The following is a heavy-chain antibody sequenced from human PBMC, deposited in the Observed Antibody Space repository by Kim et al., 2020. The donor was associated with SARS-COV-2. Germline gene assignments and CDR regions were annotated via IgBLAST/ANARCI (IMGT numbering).Heavy chain of an antibody. CDR1: GSIFTDYA. CDR3: ARDLLHTGFDF. D-gene: IGHD2-8*02. J-gene: IGHJ4*02. Sequence: KASGSIFTDYARRWVRQAPGQGLEWMGWINAGNGNIKYSQNFQGRATLTWDTSANTAYMELSSLRSGDTAVYYCARDLLHTGFDFWGQGTLAT. CDR2: INAGNGNI. V-gene: IGHV1-3*01.